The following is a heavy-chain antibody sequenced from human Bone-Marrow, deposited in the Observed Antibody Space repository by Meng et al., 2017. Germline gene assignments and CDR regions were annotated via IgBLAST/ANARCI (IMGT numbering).Heavy chain of an antibody. V-gene: IGHV3-30*14. CDR1: GFTFSSYA. CDR3: ARGGWELLRGWFDP. Sequence: GESLKISCAASGFTFSSYAMHWVRQAPGKGLEWVAVISYDGSNKYYADSVKGRFTISRDNSKNTLYLQMGSLRAEDMAVYYCARGGWELLRGWFDPWGQGNLVTVSS. D-gene: IGHD1-26*01. CDR2: ISYDGSNK. J-gene: IGHJ5*02.